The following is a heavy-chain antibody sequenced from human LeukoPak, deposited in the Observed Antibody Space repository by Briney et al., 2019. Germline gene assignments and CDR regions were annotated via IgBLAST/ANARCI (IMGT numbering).Heavy chain of an antibody. CDR1: GGSFSGYY. D-gene: IGHD2-2*03. CDR3: ARWMRYYFDY. J-gene: IGHJ4*02. V-gene: IGHV4-34*01. CDR2: INHSGST. Sequence: SETLSLTCAIYGGSFSGYYWSWIRQPPGKGLEWIGEINHSGSTNYNPSLKSRVTISVDTSKNQFSLKLSSVTAADTAVYYCARWMRYYFDYWGQGTQVTVSS.